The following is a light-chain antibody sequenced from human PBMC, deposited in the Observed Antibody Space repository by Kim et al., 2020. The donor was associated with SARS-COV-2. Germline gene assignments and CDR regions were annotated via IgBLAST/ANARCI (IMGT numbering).Light chain of an antibody. J-gene: IGLJ2*01. CDR1: KLGEKY. CDR3: QTWDSTSVI. CDR2: QDN. Sequence: VSPGQTARITCSGDKLGEKYSSWYQHKSGQSPVVVIYQDNKRPSGMTVRFSGCSSGNTATLTISGTQPMDEADYYCQTWDSTSVIFGGGTQLTVL. V-gene: IGLV3-1*01.